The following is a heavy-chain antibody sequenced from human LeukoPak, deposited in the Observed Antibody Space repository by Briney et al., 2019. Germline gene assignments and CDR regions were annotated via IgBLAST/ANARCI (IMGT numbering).Heavy chain of an antibody. D-gene: IGHD5-12*01. CDR3: ARGDGYSGYEVDY. CDR2: IYPGYSDT. V-gene: IGHV5-51*01. CDR1: GYSFTSYW. Sequence: GESLKISCKGSGYSFTSYWIGLGRQMPGKGLEWRGIIYPGYSDTIYSPSFQGQVTISADKSISTAYLQWSNLKASETAMYYCARGDGYSGYEVDYWGQGTLVTVSS. J-gene: IGHJ4*02.